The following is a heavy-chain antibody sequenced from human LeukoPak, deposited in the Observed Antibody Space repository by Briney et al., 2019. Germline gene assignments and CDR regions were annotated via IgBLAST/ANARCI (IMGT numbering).Heavy chain of an antibody. Sequence: SVKVSCKASGGTFSSYAISWLRQAPGQGLEWMGGIIPIFGTANYAQKFQGRVTITADKSTSTAYMELSSLRSEDTAVYYCARSSIIAAAGPYYFDYWGQGTLVTVSS. CDR1: GGTFSSYA. CDR3: ARSSIIAAAGPYYFDY. D-gene: IGHD6-13*01. J-gene: IGHJ4*02. CDR2: IIPIFGTA. V-gene: IGHV1-69*06.